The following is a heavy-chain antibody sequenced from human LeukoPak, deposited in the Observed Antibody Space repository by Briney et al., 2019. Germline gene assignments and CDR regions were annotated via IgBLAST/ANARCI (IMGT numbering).Heavy chain of an antibody. CDR2: IYYSGST. Sequence: PSETLSLTCTVSGGSISSSSYYWGWIRQPPGKGLEWIGSIYYSGSTYYNPSLKSRVTISVDKSKNQFSLKLSSVTAADTAVYYCAREYSGYDPVNYYYMDVWGKGTTVTVSS. D-gene: IGHD5-12*01. V-gene: IGHV4-39*07. CDR1: GGSISSSSYY. CDR3: AREYSGYDPVNYYYMDV. J-gene: IGHJ6*03.